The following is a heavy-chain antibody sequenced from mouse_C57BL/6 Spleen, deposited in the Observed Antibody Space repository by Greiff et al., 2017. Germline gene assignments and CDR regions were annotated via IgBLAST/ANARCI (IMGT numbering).Heavy chain of an antibody. CDR1: GFTFSSYA. D-gene: IGHD1-1*01. J-gene: IGHJ1*03. CDR2: ISDGGSYT. CDR3: ARIPKNTTVVAKDWYFDV. V-gene: IGHV5-4*01. Sequence: EVQRVESGGGLVKPGGSLKLSCAASGFTFSSYAMSWVRQTPEKRLEWVATISDGGSYTYYPDNVKGRITISRDNAKNNLYLPMSHLKSEDTAMYSSARIPKNTTVVAKDWYFDVWGTGTTVTVSS.